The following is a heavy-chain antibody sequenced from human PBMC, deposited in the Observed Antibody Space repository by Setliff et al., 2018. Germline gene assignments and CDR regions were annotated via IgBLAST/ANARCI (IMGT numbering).Heavy chain of an antibody. CDR2: IRQDGGQT. Sequence: GGSLRLSCAVSGFTFNSYSMNWVRQAPGKGLEWVANIRQDGGQTYYEDSVKGRFTISRDNAKNSLYLQMNSLRAEDTALYYCATDRNYYDSDTFYDAFDIWGQGTMVTVSS. V-gene: IGHV3-7*01. D-gene: IGHD3-22*01. CDR1: GFTFNSYS. J-gene: IGHJ3*02. CDR3: ATDRNYYDSDTFYDAFDI.